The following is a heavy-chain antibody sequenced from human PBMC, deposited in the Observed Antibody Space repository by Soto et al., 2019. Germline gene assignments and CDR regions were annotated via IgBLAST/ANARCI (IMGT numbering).Heavy chain of an antibody. CDR3: AHRRIPALKYAGGQLLVSNWYDP. CDR1: GFSLSTSGVG. D-gene: IGHD6-13*01. Sequence: QITLKESGPTLVKPTQTLTLTCTFSGFSLSTSGVGVGWICQPPGKALEWLALIYWDDDKRYSPSLKSRLTITKDTSKNQVVITMNHMIPVDTATYYCAHRRIPALKYAGGQLLVSNWYDPWCQGTLLTVSS. CDR2: IYWDDDK. J-gene: IGHJ5*02. V-gene: IGHV2-5*02.